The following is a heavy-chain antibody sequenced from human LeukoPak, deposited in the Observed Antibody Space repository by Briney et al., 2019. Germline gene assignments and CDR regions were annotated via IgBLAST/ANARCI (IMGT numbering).Heavy chain of an antibody. CDR3: ARGSGPYYCVMDV. CDR2: INPNRAGT. D-gene: IGHD2-15*01. CDR1: EYTFTGYY. V-gene: IGHV1-2*02. J-gene: IGHJ6*02. Sequence: ASVKVSYKAYEYTFTGYYIHWVRQAPGHRLEWRGWINPNRAGTKYAPKFQGRVTMTRDTSISTGYMELRRLTADDTAVYYCARGSGPYYCVMDVWGQGTTVTVSS.